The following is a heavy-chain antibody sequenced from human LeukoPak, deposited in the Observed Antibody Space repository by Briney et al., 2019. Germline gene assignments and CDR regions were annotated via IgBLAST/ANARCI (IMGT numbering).Heavy chain of an antibody. J-gene: IGHJ4*02. CDR1: GFTFSSYG. Sequence: GGSLRLSCAASGFTFSSYGMHWVRQAPGKGLEWISYIDKSSNPIYYADSVKGRFTISRDSARNSLFLQMNSLRAEDTAVYYCADNLSRWGQGTLVTVSS. CDR2: IDKSSNPI. V-gene: IGHV3-48*04. CDR3: ADNLSR. D-gene: IGHD1-1*01.